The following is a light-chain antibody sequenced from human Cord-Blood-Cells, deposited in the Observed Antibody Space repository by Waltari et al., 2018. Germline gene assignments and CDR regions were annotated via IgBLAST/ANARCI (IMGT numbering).Light chain of an antibody. Sequence: QSVLTHPPSVSGAPGPRVTIACTGSSSNIGAGYDVHWYQQLPGTAPKLLIYGNSNRPTGVPDRFSGSKSGTSASLAITGLQAEDEADYYCQSYDSSLSGSYVFGTGTKVTVL. J-gene: IGLJ1*01. CDR3: QSYDSSLSGSYV. V-gene: IGLV1-40*01. CDR2: GNS. CDR1: SSNIGAGYD.